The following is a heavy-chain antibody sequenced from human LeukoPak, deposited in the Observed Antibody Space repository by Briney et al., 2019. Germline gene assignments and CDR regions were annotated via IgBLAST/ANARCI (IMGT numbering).Heavy chain of an antibody. V-gene: IGHV1-69*05. Sequence: AASVKVSCKASGGAFSSYAISWVRQAPGQGLEWMGGITPIFGTANYAQKFQGRVTITTDESTSTAYMELSSLRSEDTAVYYCARESVTTRVFDYWGQGTLVTVSS. J-gene: IGHJ4*02. CDR1: GGAFSSYA. D-gene: IGHD4-11*01. CDR2: ITPIFGTA. CDR3: ARESVTTRVFDY.